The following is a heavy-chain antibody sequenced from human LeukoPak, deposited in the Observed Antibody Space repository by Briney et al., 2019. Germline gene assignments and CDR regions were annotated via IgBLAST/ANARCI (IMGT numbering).Heavy chain of an antibody. D-gene: IGHD3-3*01. V-gene: IGHV3-23*01. CDR2: ISGSGGST. CDR1: GFTFSSYA. CDR3: AKPQGGPDVLRFLEWSPHYGVDV. J-gene: IGHJ6*02. Sequence: GGSLRLSCAASGFTFSSYAMSWVRQAPGKGLEWVSAISGSGGSTYYADSVKGRFTISRDNSKNTLYLQMNSLRAEDTAVYYCAKPQGGPDVLRFLEWSPHYGVDVWGQGTTATVSS.